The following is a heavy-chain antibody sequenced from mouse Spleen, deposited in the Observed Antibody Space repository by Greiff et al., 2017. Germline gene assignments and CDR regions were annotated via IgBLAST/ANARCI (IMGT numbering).Heavy chain of an antibody. D-gene: IGHD1-1*01. CDR1: GYTFTSYW. CDR3: ARSGTTVAWYFDV. V-gene: IGHV1-64*01. Sequence: QVQLQQPGAELVKPGASVKLSCKASGYTFTSYWMHWVQQRPGQGLEWIGMIHPNSGSTNYNEKFKSKATLTVDKSSSTAYMQLSSLTSEDSAVYYCARSGTTVAWYFDVWGAGTTVTVSS. J-gene: IGHJ1*01. CDR2: IHPNSGST.